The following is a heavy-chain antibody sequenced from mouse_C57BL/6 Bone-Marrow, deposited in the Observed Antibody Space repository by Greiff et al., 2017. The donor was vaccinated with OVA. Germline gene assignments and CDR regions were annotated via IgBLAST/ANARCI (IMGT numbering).Heavy chain of an antibody. CDR3: ARGDYPYAMDY. CDR1: GYTFTNYW. J-gene: IGHJ4*01. CDR2: IYPGGGYT. V-gene: IGHV1-63*01. D-gene: IGHD2-13*01. Sequence: VQLQQSGAELVRPGTSVKMSCKASGYTFTNYWIGWAKQRPGHGLEWIGDIYPGGGYTNYNEKFKGKVTLTADKSSSTAYMQFSSLTSEDSAIYYCARGDYPYAMDYWGQGTSVTVSS.